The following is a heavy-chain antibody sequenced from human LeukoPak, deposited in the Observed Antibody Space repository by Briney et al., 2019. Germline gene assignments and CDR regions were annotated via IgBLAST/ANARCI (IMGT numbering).Heavy chain of an antibody. CDR3: ARTGYYDFWSGYLANYMDV. V-gene: IGHV7-4-1*02. CDR2: INTNTGNP. J-gene: IGHJ6*03. CDR1: GYTFTSYA. Sequence: ASLKVSCKASGYTFTSYAMIWVRQAPGQGLEWMGWINTNTGNPTYAEGFTGRCVFSLDTSVSTAYLQISSLKAEDTAVYYCARTGYYDFWSGYLANYMDVWGKGTTVTLSS. D-gene: IGHD3-3*01.